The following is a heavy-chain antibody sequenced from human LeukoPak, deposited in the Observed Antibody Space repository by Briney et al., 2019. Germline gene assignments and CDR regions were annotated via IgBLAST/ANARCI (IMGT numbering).Heavy chain of an antibody. CDR3: ANILFGEFWSGYYTPGVFDY. D-gene: IGHD3-3*01. CDR1: GGSISSSSYY. CDR2: IYYSGST. V-gene: IGHV4-39*01. J-gene: IGHJ4*02. Sequence: SETLSLTCTVSGGSISSSSYYWGWIRQPPGKGLEWIGSIYYSGSTYYNPSLKSRVTISVDTSKNQFSLKLSSVTAADTAVYYCANILFGEFWSGYYTPGVFDYWGQGTLVTVSS.